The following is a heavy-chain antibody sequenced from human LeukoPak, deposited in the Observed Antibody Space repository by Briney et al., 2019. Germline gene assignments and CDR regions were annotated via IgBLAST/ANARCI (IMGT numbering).Heavy chain of an antibody. Sequence: ASVKVSCKASGYTFTGYYMHWVRQAPGQGLEWMGRINPNSGSTNYAQKFQGRVTMTRDTSISTAYMELSRLRSDDTAVYYCARDFRNGYCSGGSCYSGDYWGQGTLVTVSS. J-gene: IGHJ4*02. D-gene: IGHD2-15*01. CDR1: GYTFTGYY. CDR2: INPNSGST. CDR3: ARDFRNGYCSGGSCYSGDY. V-gene: IGHV1-2*06.